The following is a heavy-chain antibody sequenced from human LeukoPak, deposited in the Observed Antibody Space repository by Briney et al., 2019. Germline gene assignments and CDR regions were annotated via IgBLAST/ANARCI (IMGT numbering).Heavy chain of an antibody. CDR2: ISWNSGSI. J-gene: IGHJ3*02. CDR1: GFTFDDYA. Sequence: PGGSLRLSCAASGFTFDDYAMHWVRQAPGKGLEWVSGISWNSGSIGYADSVKGRFTISRDNAKNSLYLQMNSLRAEDMALYYCARVNGYDAFDIWGQGTMVTVSS. CDR3: ARVNGYDAFDI. V-gene: IGHV3-9*03. D-gene: IGHD2-8*01.